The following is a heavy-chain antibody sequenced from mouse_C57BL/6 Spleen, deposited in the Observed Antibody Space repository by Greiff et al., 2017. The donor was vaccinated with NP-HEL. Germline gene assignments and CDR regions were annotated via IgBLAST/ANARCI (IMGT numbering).Heavy chain of an antibody. Sequence: EVMLVESGGGLVQPGGSLSLSCAASGFTFTDYYMSWVRQPPGKALEWLGFIRNKANGYTTEYSASVKGRFTISRDNSQSILYLQMNALRAEDRATYYCARSKGYFDYWGQGTTLTVSS. J-gene: IGHJ2*01. CDR1: GFTFTDYY. CDR2: IRNKANGYTT. CDR3: ARSKGYFDY. V-gene: IGHV7-3*01.